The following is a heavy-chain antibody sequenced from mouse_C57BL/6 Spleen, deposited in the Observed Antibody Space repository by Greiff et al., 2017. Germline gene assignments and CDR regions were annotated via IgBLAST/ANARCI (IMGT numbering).Heavy chain of an antibody. V-gene: IGHV2-3*01. D-gene: IGHD2-3*01. Sequence: QVHVKQSGPGLVAPSQSLSITCTVSGFSLTSYGVSWVRQPPGKGLEWLGVIWGDGSTNYHSALISRLSISKDNSKSQVFLKLNSLQTDDTATYYCAKPLYDGYQGAWFAYWGKGTLVTVSA. CDR1: GFSLTSYG. CDR3: AKPLYDGYQGAWFAY. CDR2: IWGDGST. J-gene: IGHJ3*01.